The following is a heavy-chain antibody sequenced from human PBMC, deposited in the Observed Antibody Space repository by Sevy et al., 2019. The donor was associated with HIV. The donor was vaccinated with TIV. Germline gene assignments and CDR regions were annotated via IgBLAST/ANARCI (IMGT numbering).Heavy chain of an antibody. Sequence: GGSLRLSCVASGFTYSMNCVRQAPGKGLEWVSYISDSSATIHYADSVKGRFTISRDNAKNSLYLQMNTLRAEDTAVYYCASQRGGYERLYYFDSWGQGTLVTVSS. CDR2: ISDSSATI. CDR1: GFTYS. J-gene: IGHJ4*02. D-gene: IGHD5-12*01. CDR3: ASQRGGYERLYYFDS. V-gene: IGHV3-48*01.